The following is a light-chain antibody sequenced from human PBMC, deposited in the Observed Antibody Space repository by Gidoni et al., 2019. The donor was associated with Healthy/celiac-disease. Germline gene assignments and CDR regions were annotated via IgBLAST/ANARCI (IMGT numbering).Light chain of an antibody. CDR1: SSNIGAGYD. CDR2: GNR. V-gene: IGLV1-40*01. Sequence: QSVLTQPPSASGAPGQRVTISCTGSSSNIGAGYDVHWYQQLPGTAPKLLIYGNRTRPSGVPDRFSGSKSGTSASLAITGLQAEDEADYYCQSYDSSLSGGVFGGGTKLTVL. CDR3: QSYDSSLSGGV. J-gene: IGLJ2*01.